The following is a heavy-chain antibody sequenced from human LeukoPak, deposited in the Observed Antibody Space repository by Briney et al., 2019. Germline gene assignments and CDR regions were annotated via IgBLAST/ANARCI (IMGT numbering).Heavy chain of an antibody. CDR3: AKEGYYDTSGYASYFQH. J-gene: IGHJ1*01. CDR1: GSTFSSYA. V-gene: IGHV3-23*01. CDR2: ISDSGDST. D-gene: IGHD3-22*01. Sequence: GGSLGLSCAASGSTFSSYAMSWVRQAPGKGLQWVSAISDSGDSTYYADSVNGRFTISRDNSKNTLYLQVNSLRAEDAALYYCAKEGYYDTSGYASYFQHCGQGTLVTVSS.